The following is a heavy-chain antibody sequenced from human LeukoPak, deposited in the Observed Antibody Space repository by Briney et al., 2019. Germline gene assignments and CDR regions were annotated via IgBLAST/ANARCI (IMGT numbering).Heavy chain of an antibody. CDR1: GFTFSSYA. Sequence: GGSLRLSCAASGFTFSSYAMSWVRQAPGKGLEWVSAISGSGGSTYYADSVEGRFTISRDNSKNSLYLQMNSLRAEDTAVYYCAKASKYFWSGYPDYWGQGTLVTVSS. J-gene: IGHJ4*02. CDR3: AKASKYFWSGYPDY. D-gene: IGHD3-3*01. V-gene: IGHV3-23*01. CDR2: ISGSGGST.